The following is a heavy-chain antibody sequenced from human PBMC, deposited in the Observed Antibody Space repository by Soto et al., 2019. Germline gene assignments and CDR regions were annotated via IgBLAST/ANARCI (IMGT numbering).Heavy chain of an antibody. D-gene: IGHD1-1*01. J-gene: IGHJ3*02. CDR3: ARELFDNWKDEALAAFDI. Sequence: ASVKVSCKASGYTFTSYGISWVRQAPGQGLEWMGWISAYNGNTNYAQKLQGRVTMTTDTSTSTAYMELRSLRSDDTAVYYCARELFDNWKDEALAAFDIWRHDTMVTVS. CDR1: GYTFTSYG. V-gene: IGHV1-18*01. CDR2: ISAYNGNT.